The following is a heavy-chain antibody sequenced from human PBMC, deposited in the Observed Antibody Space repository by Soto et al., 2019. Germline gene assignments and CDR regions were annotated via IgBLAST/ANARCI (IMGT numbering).Heavy chain of an antibody. V-gene: IGHV3-30-3*01. J-gene: IGHJ4*02. D-gene: IGHD3-22*01. CDR2: ISYDGSNK. CDR3: ARDVDSSGYYPRFDY. CDR1: GFTFSSYA. Sequence: QVQLVESGGGVVQPGRSLRLSCAASGFTFSSYAMHWVRQAPGKGLEWVAVISYDGSNKYYADSVKGRFTISRDNSKNTLYLQMNSLRAEDTAVYYCARDVDSSGYYPRFDYWGQGTLVTVSS.